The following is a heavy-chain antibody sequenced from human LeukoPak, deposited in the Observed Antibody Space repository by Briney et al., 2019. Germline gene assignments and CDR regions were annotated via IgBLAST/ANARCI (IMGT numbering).Heavy chain of an antibody. V-gene: IGHV1-46*01. CDR3: ARESSSWYSPIVNYFDY. CDR2: INPSGGST. D-gene: IGHD6-13*01. Sequence: GASVKVSCKASGYTFTSYYMHWVRQAPGQGLEWMGIINPSGGSTSYAQKFQGRVTMTTDTSTSTAYMELRSLRSDDTAVYYCARESSSWYSPIVNYFDYWGQGTLVTVSS. CDR1: GYTFTSYY. J-gene: IGHJ4*02.